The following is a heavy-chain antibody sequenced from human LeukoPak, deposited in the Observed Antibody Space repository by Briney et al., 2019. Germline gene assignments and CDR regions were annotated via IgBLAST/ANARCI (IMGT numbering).Heavy chain of an antibody. J-gene: IGHJ4*02. Sequence: SETLSLTCTVSGGSINYYYWMWIRQPPGKGLEWIGYIYYSGGTHYNPSLKSRVTMLVDTSKNQFSLKLTAVTAADTAVYYRARETPGAGHFDYWGQGSLVTVSS. CDR3: ARETPGAGHFDY. CDR2: IYYSGGT. D-gene: IGHD7-27*01. CDR1: GGSINYYY. V-gene: IGHV4-59*01.